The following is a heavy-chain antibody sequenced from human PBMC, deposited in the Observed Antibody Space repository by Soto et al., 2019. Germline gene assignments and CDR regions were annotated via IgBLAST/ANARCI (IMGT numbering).Heavy chain of an antibody. Sequence: GGSLRLSCAASGFTFSSYAMSWVRQAPGKGLEWVSAISGSGGSTYYADSVKGRFTISRDNSKNTLYLQMNSLRAEDTAVYYCAKQGDSSSWQLYYYGMDVWGQGTTVTVSS. CDR3: AKQGDSSSWQLYYYGMDV. J-gene: IGHJ6*02. D-gene: IGHD6-13*01. CDR2: ISGSGGST. CDR1: GFTFSSYA. V-gene: IGHV3-23*01.